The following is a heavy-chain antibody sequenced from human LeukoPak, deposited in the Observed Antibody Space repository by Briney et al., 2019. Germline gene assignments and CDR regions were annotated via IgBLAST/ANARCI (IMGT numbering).Heavy chain of an antibody. D-gene: IGHD3-10*01. CDR2: IGGSGENR. V-gene: IGHV3-23*02. Sequence: PGGSLRLSCAASRFTFSSYAMSWVRQAPGSGLEVVAVIGGSGENRYYGDSVKGRFTISRDNSKNTLSLEMNSLRAEDTAVYYCARDHGARWFDPWGQGTLVTVSS. CDR1: RFTFSSYA. J-gene: IGHJ5*02. CDR3: ARDHGARWFDP.